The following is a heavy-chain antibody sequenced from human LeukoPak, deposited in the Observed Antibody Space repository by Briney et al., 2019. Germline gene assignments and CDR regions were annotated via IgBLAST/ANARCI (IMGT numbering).Heavy chain of an antibody. Sequence: GGSLRLSCAASGFTFSSYWMSWVRQAPGKGLEWVANIKQDGSEKYYVDSVKGRFTVSRDNAKNSLYLQMNNLRAEDTAVYYCARGDFYDSSGSFNDAFDIWGQGTMVTVSS. D-gene: IGHD3-22*01. V-gene: IGHV3-7*01. CDR3: ARGDFYDSSGSFNDAFDI. CDR2: IKQDGSEK. J-gene: IGHJ3*02. CDR1: GFTFSSYW.